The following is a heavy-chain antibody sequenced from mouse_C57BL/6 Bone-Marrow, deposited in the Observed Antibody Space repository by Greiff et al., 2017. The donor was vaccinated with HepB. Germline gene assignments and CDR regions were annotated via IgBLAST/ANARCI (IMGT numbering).Heavy chain of an antibody. CDR1: GYAFSSSW. D-gene: IGHD2-3*01. CDR3: AGDGYFLSY. J-gene: IGHJ3*01. V-gene: IGHV1-82*01. Sequence: VQLKESGPELVKPGASVKISCKASGYAFSSSWMNWVKQRPGKGLEWIGRIYPGDGDTNYNGKFKGKATLTADKSSSTAYMQLSSLTSEDSAVYCCAGDGYFLSYWGQGTLVTVSA. CDR2: IYPGDGDT.